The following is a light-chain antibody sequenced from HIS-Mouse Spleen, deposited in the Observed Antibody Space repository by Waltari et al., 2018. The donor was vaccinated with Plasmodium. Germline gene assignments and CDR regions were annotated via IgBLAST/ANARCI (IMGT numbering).Light chain of an antibody. CDR3: YSTDSSGNHRV. V-gene: IGLV3-10*01. J-gene: IGLJ3*02. CDR2: EDS. Sequence: SYELTQPPSVSVSPGQTARITCSGDALPKKYAHWYQQKSGQAPVLVIYEDSKRPSWIPERFSGSSSGTMATLTISGAQVEDEADYYCYSTDSSGNHRVFGGGTKLTVL. CDR1: ALPKKY.